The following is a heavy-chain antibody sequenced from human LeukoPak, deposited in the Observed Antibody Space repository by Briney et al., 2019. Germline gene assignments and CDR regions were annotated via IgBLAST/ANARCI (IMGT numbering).Heavy chain of an antibody. V-gene: IGHV3-23*01. Sequence: PGGSLRLSCAASGFTFSSYAMSWVRQAPGKGLEWVSVISGSAGSTYYADTVKGRFTISRDNSKNTLYLQMNSLRAEDTAIYYCAKDNRYYYDSSGYWFDYWGQGTLVTVSS. CDR2: ISGSAGST. CDR1: GFTFSSYA. CDR3: AKDNRYYYDSSGYWFDY. D-gene: IGHD3-22*01. J-gene: IGHJ4*02.